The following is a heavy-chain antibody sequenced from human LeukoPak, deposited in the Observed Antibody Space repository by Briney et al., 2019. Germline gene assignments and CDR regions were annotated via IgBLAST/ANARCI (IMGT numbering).Heavy chain of an antibody. CDR3: GRVSGENSGSYSFSYYYYYYMDV. CDR1: GYTFTSYD. CDR2: MNPNSGNT. J-gene: IGHJ6*03. V-gene: IGHV1-8*01. Sequence: ASVKVSCKASGYTFTSYDINWVRQAAGQGLEWMGWMNPNSGNTGYAQKFQGRVTMTRNTSISTAYMELSSLRSEDTAVYYCGRVSGENSGSYSFSYYYYYYMDVWGKGTTVTVSS. D-gene: IGHD6-19*01.